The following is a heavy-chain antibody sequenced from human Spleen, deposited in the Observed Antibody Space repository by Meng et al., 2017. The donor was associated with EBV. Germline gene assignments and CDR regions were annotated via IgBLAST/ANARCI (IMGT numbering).Heavy chain of an antibody. CDR3: ARGLGGHYPTMEY. Sequence: VHLQGAGRGLVNPSGSLARDGAVSGASIDSRVWWTWVRQAPGKGLEWIGEIHHSGTTNYNPSLESRVTISIDKSDNQFSLKVTPVTDADTAVYYCARGLGGHYPTMEYWGQGTLVTVSS. CDR1: GASIDSRVW. D-gene: IGHD3-22*01. J-gene: IGHJ4*02. V-gene: IGHV4-4*02. CDR2: IHHSGTT.